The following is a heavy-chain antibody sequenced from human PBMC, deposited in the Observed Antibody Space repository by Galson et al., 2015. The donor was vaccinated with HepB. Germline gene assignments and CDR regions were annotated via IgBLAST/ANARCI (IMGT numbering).Heavy chain of an antibody. CDR2: IRYTGDT. CDR1: HGSINNYY. D-gene: IGHD5-12*01. Sequence: SETLSLTCSVSHGSINNYYWSWIRQSPGKRPEWIGYIRYTGDTTYNPSLGYRVGMSVDTSINQVSLWLTSVTAADTAVYYCARQPGRGSVGYAFGHWGQGTLVTVSA. J-gene: IGHJ4*02. V-gene: IGHV4-59*08. CDR3: ARQPGRGSVGYAFGH.